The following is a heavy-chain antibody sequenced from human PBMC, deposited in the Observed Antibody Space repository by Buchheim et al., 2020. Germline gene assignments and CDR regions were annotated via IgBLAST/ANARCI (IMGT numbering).Heavy chain of an antibody. Sequence: EVQLVESGGGLVKPGGSLRLSCAASGFPFTNAWMNWVRQAPGKGLEWIGRIKSKTDGGTTDYAVPVRGRFTISRDDSKDTLYLQMNSLNTEDTAVYYRTTGLTVTAKYRALDYWGQGTL. CDR2: IKSKTDGGTT. V-gene: IGHV3-15*07. J-gene: IGHJ4*02. CDR3: TTGLTVTAKYRALDY. CDR1: GFPFTNAW. D-gene: IGHD2-21*02.